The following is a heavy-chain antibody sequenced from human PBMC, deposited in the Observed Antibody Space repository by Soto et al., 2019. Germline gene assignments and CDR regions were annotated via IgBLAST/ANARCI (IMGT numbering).Heavy chain of an antibody. CDR3: ARWWFGEFFDY. J-gene: IGHJ4*02. CDR1: GGSISSGDYY. V-gene: IGHV4-30-4*01. Sequence: SETLSLTCTVSGGSISSGDYYWSWIRQPPGKGLEWIGYIYYSGSTYYNPSLKSRVTISVDTSKNQFSLKLSSVTAADTAVYYCARWWFGEFFDYWGQGTLVTVS. D-gene: IGHD3-10*01. CDR2: IYYSGST.